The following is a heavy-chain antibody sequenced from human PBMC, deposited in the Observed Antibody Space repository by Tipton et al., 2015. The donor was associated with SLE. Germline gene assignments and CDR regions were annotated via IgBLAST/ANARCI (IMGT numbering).Heavy chain of an antibody. CDR2: IGWNSGNI. CDR3: AKDKLSTAVNTIDC. V-gene: IGHV3-9*01. D-gene: IGHD4-17*01. J-gene: IGHJ4*02. CDR1: GFTFDVYA. Sequence: SLRLSCTASGFTFDVYAMNWVRQAPGKGLEWVSGIGWNSGNIGYADSVQGRLTISRDNAKNSLYLQMNSLRPEDTAFYYCAKDKLSTAVNTIDCWGQGTLVTVSS.